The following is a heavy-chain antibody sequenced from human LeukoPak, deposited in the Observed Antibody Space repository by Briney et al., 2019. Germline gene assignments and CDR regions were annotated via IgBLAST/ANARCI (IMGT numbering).Heavy chain of an antibody. CDR3: ARDITGGDAFDI. V-gene: IGHV3-30-3*01. D-gene: IGHD1-14*01. CDR2: ISYDGSNK. J-gene: IGHJ3*02. CDR1: GFTFSSYA. Sequence: PGGSLRLSCAASGFTFSSYAMHWVGQAPGKGLEWVAVISYDGSNKYYADSVKGRFTISRDNSKNTLYLQMNSLRAEDTAVYYCARDITGGDAFDIWGQGTMVTVSS.